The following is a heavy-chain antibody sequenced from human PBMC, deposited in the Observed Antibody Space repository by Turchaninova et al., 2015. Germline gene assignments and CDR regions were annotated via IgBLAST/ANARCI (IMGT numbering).Heavy chain of an antibody. D-gene: IGHD1-26*01. J-gene: IGHJ4*02. CDR2: TYYRSRWYN. CDR3: ARGGTYFKGFEF. CDR1: GGSVSSSSGA. V-gene: IGHV6-1*01. Sequence: FQLQPSGPGLVKTSYTSASTSAITGGSVSSSSGAWNWIRQSPSKGLEWLGRTYYRSRWYNDYALSVKSRITINSDTSENQFSLRLNSVTPEDTAVYYCARGGTYFKGFEFWGQGALVTVSS.